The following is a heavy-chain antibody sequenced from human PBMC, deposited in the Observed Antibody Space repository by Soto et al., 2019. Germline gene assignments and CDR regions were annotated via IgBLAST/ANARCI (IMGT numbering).Heavy chain of an antibody. CDR3: ARSASIVVVPALPIWDAFDI. D-gene: IGHD2-2*01. CDR1: GGTFSSYA. CDR2: IIPIFGTA. V-gene: IGHV1-69*06. J-gene: IGHJ3*02. Sequence: ASVKVSCKASGGTFSSYAISWVRQAPGQGLEWMGGIIPIFGTANYAQKFQGRVTITADKSTSTAYMELSSLRSEDTAVYYCARSASIVVVPALPIWDAFDIWGQGTMVTVSS.